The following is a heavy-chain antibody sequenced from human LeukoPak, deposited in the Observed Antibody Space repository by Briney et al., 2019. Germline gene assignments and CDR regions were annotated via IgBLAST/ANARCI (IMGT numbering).Heavy chain of an antibody. V-gene: IGHV3-66*01. Sequence: GGSLRLSCAASEFSVGSNYMTWVRQAPGKGLEWVSLIYSGGSTYYADSVKGRFTISRDNSKNTLYLQMNSLKTEDTAVYYCTPHFLVVTVTGGIWGQGTLVTVSS. CDR1: EFSVGSNY. J-gene: IGHJ4*02. CDR3: TPHFLVVTVTGGI. CDR2: IYSGGST. D-gene: IGHD2-21*02.